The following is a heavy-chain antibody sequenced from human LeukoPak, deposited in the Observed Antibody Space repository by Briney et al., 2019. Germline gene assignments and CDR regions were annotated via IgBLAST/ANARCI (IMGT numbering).Heavy chain of an antibody. Sequence: GGSLRLSCAASGFTFSTYCMHWVRQAPGKGPMWVSRICPDGTVTNYADSVKARFIISRDNARNTVYLRMNSLRVEDTAVYYCVRDFRSADYWGQGTLVTVSS. CDR2: ICPDGTVT. V-gene: IGHV3-74*01. CDR1: GFTFSTYC. J-gene: IGHJ4*02. CDR3: VRDFRSADY.